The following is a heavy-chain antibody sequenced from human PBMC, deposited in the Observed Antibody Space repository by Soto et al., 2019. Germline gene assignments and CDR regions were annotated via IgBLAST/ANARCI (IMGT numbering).Heavy chain of an antibody. CDR2: ISYDGSDK. CDR3: ANALGVISPQRYDD. D-gene: IGHD3-16*02. CDR1: GFTFSSYA. Sequence: QVQLVESGGGVVQPGRSLRLSCAASGFTFSSYAMHWVRQAPGKGLEWVAVISYDGSDKYYADSVKGRFTISRDNSKTTLNLQMSSLRADDTAVYYCANALGVISPQRYDDWAQGTPITVSS. J-gene: IGHJ4*02. V-gene: IGHV3-30*18.